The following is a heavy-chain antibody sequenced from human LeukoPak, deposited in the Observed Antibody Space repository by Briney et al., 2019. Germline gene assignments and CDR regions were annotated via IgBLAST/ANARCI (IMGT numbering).Heavy chain of an antibody. Sequence: SGGSLRLSCADSGLTISNNWMSWVRQAPGKGLEWVANIKQDGSEKYYVDSVKGRFTISRDNAKNSLYLQMNSLRAEDTAVYYCARDPGVAGTRVLDYWGQGTLVTVSS. CDR3: ARDPGVAGTRVLDY. CDR1: GLTISNNW. CDR2: IKQDGSEK. D-gene: IGHD6-19*01. V-gene: IGHV3-7*01. J-gene: IGHJ4*02.